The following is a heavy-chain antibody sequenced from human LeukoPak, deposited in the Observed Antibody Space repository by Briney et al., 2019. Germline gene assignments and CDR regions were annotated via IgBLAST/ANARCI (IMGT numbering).Heavy chain of an antibody. D-gene: IGHD3-22*01. J-gene: IGHJ4*02. V-gene: IGHV3-30*04. CDR3: ARESGPYYYDSSGYWDY. Sequence: GGSLRLSCAASGFTFSSYAMHWVRQAPGKGLEWVAVISYDGSNKYYADSVKGRFTISRDNSKNTLCLQMNSLRAEDTAVYYCARESGPYYYDSSGYWDYWGQGTLVTVSS. CDR1: GFTFSSYA. CDR2: ISYDGSNK.